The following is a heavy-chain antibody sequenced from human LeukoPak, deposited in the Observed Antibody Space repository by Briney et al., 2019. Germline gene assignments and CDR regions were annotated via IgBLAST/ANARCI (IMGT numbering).Heavy chain of an antibody. CDR2: IYHSGST. CDR3: ARWLERDAFDI. CDR1: GYSIGSGYY. V-gene: IGHV4-38-2*02. Sequence: SETLSLTCTVSGYSIGSGYYWGWIRQPPGKGLEWIGSIYHSGSTYYNPSLKSRVTISVDTSKNQFSLKLSSVTAADTAVYYCARWLERDAFDIWGQGTMVTVSS. J-gene: IGHJ3*02. D-gene: IGHD1-1*01.